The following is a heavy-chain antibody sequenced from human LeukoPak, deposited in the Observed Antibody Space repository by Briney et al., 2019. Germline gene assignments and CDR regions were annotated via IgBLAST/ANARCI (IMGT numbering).Heavy chain of an antibody. V-gene: IGHV4-59*08. CDR1: GGSISSYY. Sequence: PSETLSLTCTVSGGSISSYYWSWIRQPPGKGLEWIGYIYYSGSTNYNPSLKSRVTISVDTSKNQFSLKLSSVTAADMAVYYCARHYDSSGYDAFDIWGQGTMVTVSS. D-gene: IGHD3-22*01. CDR2: IYYSGST. CDR3: ARHYDSSGYDAFDI. J-gene: IGHJ3*02.